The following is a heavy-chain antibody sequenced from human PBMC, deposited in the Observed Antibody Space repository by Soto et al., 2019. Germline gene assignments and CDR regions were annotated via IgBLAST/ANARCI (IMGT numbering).Heavy chain of an antibody. CDR3: ARHFDVDPSLDHYYFDL. CDR1: GVSITPYF. V-gene: IGHV4-4*07. Sequence: QVQLQESGPGLVKPSETLSLTCTVSGVSITPYFWSWIRQPAGEAPEWLGHIYASGRTTYNPSLKSRVTMCVSQAQFSLRLTSVTAADTAVYYCARHFDVDPSLDHYYFDLWGRGALVTVSS. D-gene: IGHD3-9*01. CDR2: IYASGRT. J-gene: IGHJ2*01.